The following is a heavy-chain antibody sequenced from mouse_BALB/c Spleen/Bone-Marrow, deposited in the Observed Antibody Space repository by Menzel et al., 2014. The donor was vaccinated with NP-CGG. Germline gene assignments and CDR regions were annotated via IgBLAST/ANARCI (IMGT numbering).Heavy chain of an antibody. V-gene: IGHV1S81*02. CDR1: GYTFTNYY. CDR2: INPSNGGS. J-gene: IGHJ3*01. CDR3: TRSDYYDYQAWFAY. D-gene: IGHD2-4*01. Sequence: QVQLQQPGAELVKPGASVKLSCKTSGYTFTNYYIYWVKQRPGQGLEWIGEINPSNGGSNFNEKLKSKATLTVDKSSSTAYMQLSSLTSEDSAVYYCTRSDYYDYQAWFAYWGQGTLGTVSA.